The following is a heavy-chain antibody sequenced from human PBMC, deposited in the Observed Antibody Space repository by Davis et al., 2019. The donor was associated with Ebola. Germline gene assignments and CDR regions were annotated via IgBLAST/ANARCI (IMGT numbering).Heavy chain of an antibody. CDR2: IKEDGSQT. CDR3: AKDRGWLTHDY. Sequence: GGSLRLSCAASGFTFSKYWMNWVRQAPGKGLEWVGNIKEDGSQTNYVESVKGRFTISRDNAKNSLYLQMNSLRAEDTAVYYCAKDRGWLTHDYWGRGIMVTVSS. D-gene: IGHD3-22*01. J-gene: IGHJ4*02. CDR1: GFTFSKYW. V-gene: IGHV3-7*01.